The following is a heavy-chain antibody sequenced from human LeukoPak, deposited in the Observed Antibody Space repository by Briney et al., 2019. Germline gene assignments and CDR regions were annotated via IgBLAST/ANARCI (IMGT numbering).Heavy chain of an antibody. CDR1: GFTFSSYE. J-gene: IGHJ4*02. Sequence: GGSLRLSCAASGFTFSSYEMNWVRQAPGKGLEWVSYISSSGSTIYYADSVKGRFTISTDNAKNSLYLQMNSRRAEDTAVYYCARALIYRVTDDYWGQGTLVTVSS. CDR3: ARALIYRVTDDY. V-gene: IGHV3-48*03. D-gene: IGHD3-3*01. CDR2: ISSSGSTI.